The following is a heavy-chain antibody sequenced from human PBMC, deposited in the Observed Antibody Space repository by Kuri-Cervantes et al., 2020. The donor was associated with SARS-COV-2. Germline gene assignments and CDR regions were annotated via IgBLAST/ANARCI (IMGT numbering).Heavy chain of an antibody. J-gene: IGHJ1*01. CDR2: VSYDGSKK. V-gene: IGHV3-30-3*01. CDR3: AKDPFGSSSAEYFQY. Sequence: GGSLRLSCAASGFTFSSYAMHWVRQAPGKGLEWVAVVSYDGSKKCYADSVKGRFTISRDNSKNTLYLQMNSLRAEDTSIYYCAKDPFGSSSAEYFQYWGPGTLVT. D-gene: IGHD6-6*01. CDR1: GFTFSSYA.